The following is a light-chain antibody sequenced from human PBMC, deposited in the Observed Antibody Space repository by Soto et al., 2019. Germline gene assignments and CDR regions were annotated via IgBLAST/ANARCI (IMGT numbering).Light chain of an antibody. Sequence: EIVLTQSPGTLSLSPGEGATLSCRASQSVSTNFFAWYQQKPGQPPRLLIYGASTRATGIADRFSGSGSGTDFTLTISRREPEDYAVYYCQQYGRTSWTFGQGTKVEIK. CDR2: GAS. CDR3: QQYGRTSWT. V-gene: IGKV3-20*01. CDR1: QSVSTNF. J-gene: IGKJ1*01.